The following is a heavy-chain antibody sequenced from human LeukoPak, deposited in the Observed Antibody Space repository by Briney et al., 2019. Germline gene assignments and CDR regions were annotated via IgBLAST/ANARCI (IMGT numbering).Heavy chain of an antibody. CDR1: GGSFSGYY. Sequence: PSETLSLTCAVYGGSFSGYYWSWIRQPPGKGLEWIGEINHSGSTNYNPSLKSRVTISVDTSKNQFSLKLSSVTAADTAVYYCARGREDCSSTSCPINWFDPWGQGTLVTVSS. D-gene: IGHD2-2*01. CDR2: INHSGST. V-gene: IGHV4-34*01. CDR3: ARGREDCSSTSCPINWFDP. J-gene: IGHJ5*02.